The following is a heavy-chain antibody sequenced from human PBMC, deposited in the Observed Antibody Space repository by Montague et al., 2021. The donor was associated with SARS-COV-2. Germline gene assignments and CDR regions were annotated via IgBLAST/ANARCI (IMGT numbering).Heavy chain of an antibody. V-gene: IGHV3-30-3*01. J-gene: IGHJ4*02. D-gene: IGHD3-9*01. CDR3: ATEYYDILTGYYN. CDR1: GFTFSSYA. Sequence: SLRLSCAASGFTFSSYAMHWVRQAPGKGLEWVAVISYDGSNKYYADSVKGRFTISRDNSKNTLYLQVNSLRAEDTAVYYCATEYYDILTGYYNWGQGTLVTVSS. CDR2: ISYDGSNK.